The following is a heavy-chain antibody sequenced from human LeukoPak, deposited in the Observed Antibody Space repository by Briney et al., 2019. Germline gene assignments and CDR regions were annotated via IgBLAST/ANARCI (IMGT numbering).Heavy chain of an antibody. CDR2: ISAYNGNT. D-gene: IGHD6-13*01. J-gene: IGHJ3*02. Sequence: ASVKVSCKTSGYTFTNYGISWVRQAPGLGLEWMGWISAYNGNTNYAQKVQGRVTMTTDTSTSAAYMELRSLRFDDTAVYYCARDQSVRLLQTSSTYFKHVFAIWGQGSMVTVSS. CDR3: ARDQSVRLLQTSSTYFKHVFAI. V-gene: IGHV1-18*01. CDR1: GYTFTNYG.